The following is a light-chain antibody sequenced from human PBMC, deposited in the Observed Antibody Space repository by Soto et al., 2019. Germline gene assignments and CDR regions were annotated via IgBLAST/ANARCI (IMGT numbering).Light chain of an antibody. Sequence: QSVLTQPASVSGSPGQSITISCTGTSSDVGRFNYVSWYQQHPGKAPKLMIYDVTNRPSGVSYRFSGSKSGTTASLTISGLQAEYEAEYSGNSYTSSSTYVFGTGTKLTVL. CDR1: SSDVGRFNY. CDR3: NSYTSSSTYV. CDR2: DVT. V-gene: IGLV2-14*03. J-gene: IGLJ1*01.